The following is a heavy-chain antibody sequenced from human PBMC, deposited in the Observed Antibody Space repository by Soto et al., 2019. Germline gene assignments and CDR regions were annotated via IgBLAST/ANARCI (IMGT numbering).Heavy chain of an antibody. CDR1: GGSIRTYY. V-gene: IGHV4-59*01. CDR3: ARSGRYYGSGSYPPFDY. CDR2: TYYGGST. D-gene: IGHD3-10*01. Sequence: QVQLQESGPGLVKPSETLSLTCSVSGGSIRTYYWSWIRQSPGKTMEWIGNTYYGGSTNYNPSLESRATISVDMSKNQFSLKLTSVTAADTAGYSCARSGRYYGSGSYPPFDYWGQGILVTVSS. J-gene: IGHJ4*02.